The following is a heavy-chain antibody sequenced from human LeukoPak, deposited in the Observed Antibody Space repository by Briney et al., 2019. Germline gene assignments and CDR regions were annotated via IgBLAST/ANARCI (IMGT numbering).Heavy chain of an antibody. CDR2: INPNSGGT. D-gene: IGHD3-10*01. V-gene: IGHV1-2*02. J-gene: IGHJ4*02. Sequence: ASVKVSCKASGYTFTGYYMHWVRQAPGQGLEGRGWINPNSGGTNYAQKFQRRLTMTRDTSISTAYMELSRLRSDDTPVYYCARWARGDLRTFDYWGQGTLVTVST. CDR3: ARWARGDLRTFDY. CDR1: GYTFTGYY.